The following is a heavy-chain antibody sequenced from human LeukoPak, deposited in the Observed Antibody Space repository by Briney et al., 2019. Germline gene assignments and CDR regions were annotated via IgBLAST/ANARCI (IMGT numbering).Heavy chain of an antibody. J-gene: IGHJ3*02. CDR3: ARGGPAPHRITLIVVASSTDAFDI. V-gene: IGHV1-18*01. CDR1: GYTFTSYG. Sequence: GASVKVSCKASGYTFTSYGISWVRQAPGQGLEWMGWISAYNSDTNYAQKLQGRVTMTTDTSTSTAYMELRSLRSDDTAVYYCARGGPAPHRITLIVVASSTDAFDIWGQGTMVTVSS. CDR2: ISAYNSDT. D-gene: IGHD3-22*01.